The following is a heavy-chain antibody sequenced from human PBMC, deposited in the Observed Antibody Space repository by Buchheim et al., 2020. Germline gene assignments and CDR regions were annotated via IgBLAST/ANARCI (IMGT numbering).Heavy chain of an antibody. D-gene: IGHD4-23*01. CDR2: ISYDGSNK. Sequence: QVQLVESGGGVVQPGRSLRLSCAASGFTFSSYAMHWVRQAPGKGLEWVAVISYDGSNKYYADSVKGRFTISRDNSKNTLYLQMNSLRAEDTAVYYCARVDDYGGNREDYWGQGTL. CDR3: ARVDDYGGNREDY. V-gene: IGHV3-30-3*01. J-gene: IGHJ4*02. CDR1: GFTFSSYA.